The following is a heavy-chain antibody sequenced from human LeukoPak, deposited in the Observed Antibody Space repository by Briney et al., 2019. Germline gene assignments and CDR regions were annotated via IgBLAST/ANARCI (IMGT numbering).Heavy chain of an antibody. V-gene: IGHV3-21*01. CDR2: ISSSSSYI. CDR3: ARAPRGSGWSHFFN. D-gene: IGHD6-19*01. Sequence: GGSLRLSCSASGFTFSNYAMSWVRQAPGKGLEWVSSISSSSSYISYADSVEGRFTISRDNAKNSLYLQMNSLRAEDTAVYYCARAPRGSGWSHFFNWGQGTLVTVSS. J-gene: IGHJ4*02. CDR1: GFTFSNYA.